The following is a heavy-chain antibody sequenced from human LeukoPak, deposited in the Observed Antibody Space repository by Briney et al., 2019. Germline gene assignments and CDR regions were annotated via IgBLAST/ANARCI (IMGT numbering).Heavy chain of an antibody. V-gene: IGHV3-23*01. CDR1: GFTFSNAW. D-gene: IGHD3-10*01. CDR2: ISGSGGST. J-gene: IGHJ4*02. Sequence: PGGSLRLSCAASGFTFSNAWMSWVRQAPGKGLEWVSTISGSGGSTYYADSVKGRFTISRDNSKNTLYVQMNSLRAEDTAVYCCAKQNYYASGSYYDYWGQGTLVTVSS. CDR3: AKQNYYASGSYYDY.